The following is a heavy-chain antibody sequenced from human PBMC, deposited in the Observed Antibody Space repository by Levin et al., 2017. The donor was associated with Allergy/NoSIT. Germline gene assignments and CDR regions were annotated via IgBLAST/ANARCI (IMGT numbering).Heavy chain of an antibody. V-gene: IGHV4-30-2*01. Sequence: SQTLSLTCAVSGGSISSGGYSWSWIRQPPGKGLEWIGYIYHSGSTYYNPSLKSRVTISVDRSKNQFSLKLSSVTAADTAVYYCARAAYSSGWYSSKDAFDSWGQGTMVTVSS. CDR1: GGSISSGGYS. J-gene: IGHJ3*02. CDR3: ARAAYSSGWYSSKDAFDS. CDR2: IYHSGST. D-gene: IGHD6-19*01.